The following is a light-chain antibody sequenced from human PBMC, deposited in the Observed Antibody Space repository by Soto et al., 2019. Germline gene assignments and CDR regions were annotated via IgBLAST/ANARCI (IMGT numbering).Light chain of an antibody. CDR2: LGS. J-gene: IGKJ4*02. CDR3: MQALQSPNT. CDR1: HCRLHRNGYNY. V-gene: IGKV2-28*01. Sequence: DIVITQSPLSPPVTPGEPASIFCRSSHCRLHRNGYNYLDWYLXKQGQSPQLXIYLGSNRDSGVPDRFSGSGSGTDFTMKISRVEAEDCAADEGMQALQSPNTFCGGTKVDIK.